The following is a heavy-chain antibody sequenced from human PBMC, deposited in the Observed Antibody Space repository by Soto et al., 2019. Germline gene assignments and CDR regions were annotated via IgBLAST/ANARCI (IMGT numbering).Heavy chain of an antibody. Sequence: EVQLVESGGGLVKPGGSLRLSCAASGFTFSNAWMNWVRQAPGKGLEWVGRIKSKTDGGTTDYAAPVKGRFTISRDDSKNTLYLPMNSLKTENTAVYYCTTDLSPPMVRSDAFDIWGQGTMVTISS. CDR3: TTDLSPPMVRSDAFDI. J-gene: IGHJ3*02. V-gene: IGHV3-15*07. CDR2: IKSKTDGGTT. CDR1: GFTFSNAW. D-gene: IGHD3-10*01.